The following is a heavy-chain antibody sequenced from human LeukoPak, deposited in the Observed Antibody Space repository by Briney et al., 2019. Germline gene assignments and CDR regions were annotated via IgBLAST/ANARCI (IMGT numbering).Heavy chain of an antibody. J-gene: IGHJ3*02. V-gene: IGHV4-38-2*02. D-gene: IGHD6-6*01. CDR1: GYSISSGYY. CDR3: ARRGTLGSSTYAFDI. Sequence: SETLSLTCTVSGYSISSGYYWGWIRQPPGKGLEWIGSIYHSGSTYYNPSLKSRVTISVDTSKNQLSLKLSSVTAADTAVYYCARRGTLGSSTYAFDIWGQGTMVTVSS. CDR2: IYHSGST.